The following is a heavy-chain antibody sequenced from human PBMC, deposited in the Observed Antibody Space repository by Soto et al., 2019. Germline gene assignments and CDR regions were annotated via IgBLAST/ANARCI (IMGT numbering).Heavy chain of an antibody. J-gene: IGHJ5*02. CDR1: GFTFSSYG. D-gene: IGHD2-15*01. Sequence: EVQLLESGGGLVQPGGSLRLSCAASGFTFSSYGMSWVRQAPGKGLEWVSAITGTDGTTYYADSVKGRFTISRDNSKNTLYLLMSSLRAEDTAVYYCAKCSAVGCYSPFGPWGQGTLVTVSS. V-gene: IGHV3-23*01. CDR2: ITGTDGTT. CDR3: AKCSAVGCYSPFGP.